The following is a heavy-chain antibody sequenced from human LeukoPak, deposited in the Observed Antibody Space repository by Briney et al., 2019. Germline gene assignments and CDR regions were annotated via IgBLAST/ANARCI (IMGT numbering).Heavy chain of an antibody. Sequence: GGSLRLSCTGSGFTFAGYHMSWVRQAPGKGLEWVGFIRSKVYGGTTEYAASVKGRFTISGDESKSIAYLQMNSLKTEDTGVYYCTRDYGDYVGTSDIWGQGTMVTVSS. CDR2: IRSKVYGGTT. J-gene: IGHJ3*02. CDR1: GFTFAGYH. V-gene: IGHV3-49*04. D-gene: IGHD4-17*01. CDR3: TRDYGDYVGTSDI.